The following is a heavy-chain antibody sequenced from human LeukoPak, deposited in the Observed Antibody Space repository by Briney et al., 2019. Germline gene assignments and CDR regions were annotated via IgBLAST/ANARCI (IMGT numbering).Heavy chain of an antibody. CDR1: GGSISSSSYY. CDR2: IYYSGST. D-gene: IGHD3-3*01. V-gene: IGHV4-39*01. J-gene: IGHJ5*02. CDR3: ARHSGLRSPFDP. Sequence: SETLSLTCTVSGGSISSSSYYWGWIRQPPAKGLEWIGSIYYSGSTYYNPSLKSRITISVDMSKNQFSLKLSSVTAADTALYYCARHSGLRSPFDPWGQGILVTVTS.